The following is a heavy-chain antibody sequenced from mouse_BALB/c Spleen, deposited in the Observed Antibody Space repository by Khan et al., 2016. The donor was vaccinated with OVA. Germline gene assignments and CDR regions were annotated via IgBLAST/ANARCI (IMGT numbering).Heavy chain of an antibody. CDR3: ATSYFYGYYFDY. J-gene: IGHJ2*01. D-gene: IGHD1-1*01. Sequence: EVQLQESGGGLVQPGGSRKLSCAASGFTFSSYGMHWVRQAPEKGLEWVAHISGDSNTIYYADTVKGRFTISRDNPKNTLFLQMTSLMSEDTARYYCATSYFYGYYFDYWGPGTTLTVSS. V-gene: IGHV5-17*02. CDR1: GFTFSSYG. CDR2: ISGDSNTI.